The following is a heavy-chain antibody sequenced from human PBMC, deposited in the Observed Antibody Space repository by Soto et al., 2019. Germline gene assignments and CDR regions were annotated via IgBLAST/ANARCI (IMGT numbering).Heavy chain of an antibody. CDR3: ARAYSLRNYYYYGMDV. J-gene: IGHJ6*02. CDR2: ISAYNGNT. CDR1: GYTFTSYG. V-gene: IGHV1-18*04. Sequence: QVQLVQSGAEVKKPGASVKVSCKASGYTFTSYGISWVRRAPGQGLEWMGWISAYNGNTNYAQKLQGRVTMTTDTSTSTAYMELRSLRSDDTAVYYCARAYSLRNYYYYGMDVWGQGTTVTVSS. D-gene: IGHD5-12*01.